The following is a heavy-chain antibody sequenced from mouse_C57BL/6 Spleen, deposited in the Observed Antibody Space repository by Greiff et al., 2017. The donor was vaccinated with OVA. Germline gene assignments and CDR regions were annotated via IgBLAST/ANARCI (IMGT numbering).Heavy chain of an antibody. CDR1: GFTFSDYG. Sequence: VQLKESGGGLVKPGGSLKLSCAASGFTFSDYGMHWVRQAPEKGLEWVAYISSGSSTIYYADTVKGRFTISRDNAKNTLFLQMTSLRSEDTAMYYCARDDYDAWFACWGQGTLVTVSA. J-gene: IGHJ3*01. D-gene: IGHD2-4*01. CDR3: ARDDYDAWFAC. CDR2: ISSGSSTI. V-gene: IGHV5-17*01.